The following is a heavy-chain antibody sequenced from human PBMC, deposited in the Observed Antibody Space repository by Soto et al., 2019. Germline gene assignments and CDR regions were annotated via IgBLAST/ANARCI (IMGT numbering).Heavy chain of an antibody. D-gene: IGHD2-2*01. CDR3: GRGGDAHKMGRH. V-gene: IGHV4-61*01. CDR1: DDSLSSHNYY. J-gene: IGHJ1*01. Sequence: QVQLQESGPGLVKPSETLSLTCSVSDDSLSSHNYYWSWIRQPPGRGLEWIGFVHFSGIIYYNASLQSRATSSVDTSSRQISLKLTSLTAADTAVYFCGRGGDAHKMGRHWGQGTLVTVSS. CDR2: VHFSGII.